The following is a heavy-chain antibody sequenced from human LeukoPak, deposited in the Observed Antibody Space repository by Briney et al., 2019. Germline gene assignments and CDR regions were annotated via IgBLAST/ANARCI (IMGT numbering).Heavy chain of an antibody. Sequence: SETLSPTCTVSGGSISSGSYYWSWIRQPAGKGLEWIGHIYTSGSTSYNASLESRVTISVDTSRHESSLKLTSLTAADTAVYYCARAGGGVGWYGTIDSWGQGTLVTVSS. CDR1: GGSISSGSYY. CDR3: ARAGGGVGWYGTIDS. CDR2: IYTSGST. D-gene: IGHD6-19*01. J-gene: IGHJ4*02. V-gene: IGHV4-61*09.